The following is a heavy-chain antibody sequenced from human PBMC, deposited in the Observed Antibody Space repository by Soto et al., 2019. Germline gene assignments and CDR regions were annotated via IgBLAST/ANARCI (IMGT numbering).Heavy chain of an antibody. Sequence: GGSLRLSCAASGFTFSSYAMSWVRQAPGKGLEWVSAISGSGGSTYYADSVKGRFTISRDNSKNTLYLQMNSLRAEDTAVYYCAKDLSHYYDSSGPYAFDIWGQGTMVTVSS. CDR2: ISGSGGST. CDR3: AKDLSHYYDSSGPYAFDI. J-gene: IGHJ3*02. V-gene: IGHV3-23*01. D-gene: IGHD3-22*01. CDR1: GFTFSSYA.